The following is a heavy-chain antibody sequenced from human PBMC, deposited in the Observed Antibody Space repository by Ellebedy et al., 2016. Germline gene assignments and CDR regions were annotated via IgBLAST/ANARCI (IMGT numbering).Heavy chain of an antibody. Sequence: SETLSLTCTVSGGSITSYYWGWIRQPPGKGLEWIGNIFHSGITNYNPSLKRRVTMSVDTSNNQFSLKLSSVTAADTAVYFCVGQRWLQSFFDYWGQGTLVTVSS. CDR3: VGQRWLQSFFDY. D-gene: IGHD5-24*01. CDR1: GGSITSYY. CDR2: IFHSGIT. J-gene: IGHJ4*02. V-gene: IGHV4-59*08.